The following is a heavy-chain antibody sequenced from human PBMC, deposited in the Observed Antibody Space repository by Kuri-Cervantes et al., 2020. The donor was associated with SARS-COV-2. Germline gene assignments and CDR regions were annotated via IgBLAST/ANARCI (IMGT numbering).Heavy chain of an antibody. V-gene: IGHV3-11*06. CDR1: GFTFSDYY. CDR2: ISSGSSYT. D-gene: IGHD5-12*01. Sequence: GGSLRLSCAASGFTFSDYYMSWIRQAPGKGLEWVSYISSGSSYTNYADSVKGRFTISRDNAKNSLYLQMNSLRAEDTAVYYCARVSYSGYVGYFDYWGQGTLVTVSS. J-gene: IGHJ4*02. CDR3: ARVSYSGYVGYFDY.